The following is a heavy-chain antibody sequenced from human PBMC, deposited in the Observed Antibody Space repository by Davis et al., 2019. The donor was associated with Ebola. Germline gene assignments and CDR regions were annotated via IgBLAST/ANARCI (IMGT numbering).Heavy chain of an antibody. V-gene: IGHV3-53*05. CDR3: AKDKTTVTQYWYFDL. CDR2: IYSGGST. CDR1: GFTVSSNY. J-gene: IGHJ2*01. D-gene: IGHD4-17*01. Sequence: GGSLRLSCAASGFTVSSNYMSWVRQAPGKGLEWVPVIYSGGSTYYADSVKGRFTISRDNSKNTLYLQMNSLRAEDTALYYCAKDKTTVTQYWYFDLWGRGTLVTVSS.